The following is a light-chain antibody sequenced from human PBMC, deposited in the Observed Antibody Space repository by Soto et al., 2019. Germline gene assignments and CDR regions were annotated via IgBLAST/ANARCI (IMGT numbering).Light chain of an antibody. Sequence: QSALTQPASVSGSPGQSITISCSGTSSDVADYNYVSWYQQYPGKAPKLMIYDVSNRPSGVSNRFSGSKSGNTASLTISGRQAEDEADYYCSSYTSSSTLVLFGGGTQLTVL. CDR1: SSDVADYNY. V-gene: IGLV2-14*01. CDR2: DVS. J-gene: IGLJ2*01. CDR3: SSYTSSSTLVL.